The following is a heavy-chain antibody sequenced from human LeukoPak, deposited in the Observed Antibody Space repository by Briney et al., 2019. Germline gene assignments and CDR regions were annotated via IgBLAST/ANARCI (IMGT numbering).Heavy chain of an antibody. Sequence: SETLSLTCTVSGGSISSYYWSWIRQPPGKGLEWIGYIYYSGSTNYNPSLKSRVTISVDTSKNQFSLKLSSVTAADTAVYYCARVDDILTSYYNYGMDVWGQGTTVTVSS. CDR1: GGSISSYY. D-gene: IGHD3-9*01. CDR3: ARVDDILTSYYNYGMDV. J-gene: IGHJ6*02. V-gene: IGHV4-59*01. CDR2: IYYSGST.